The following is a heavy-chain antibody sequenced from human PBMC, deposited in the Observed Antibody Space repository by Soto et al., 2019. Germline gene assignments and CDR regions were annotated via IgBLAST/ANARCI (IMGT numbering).Heavy chain of an antibody. D-gene: IGHD3-10*01. CDR3: ARQGFGELHGLVDV. V-gene: IGHV4-59*08. CDR1: GGSLRSYY. J-gene: IGHJ6*02. CDR2: INYSGGT. Sequence: QVQLQESGPRLVKPSETLSLTCTVSGGSLRSYYCSWFRQPPGKGLEWVGYINYSGGTFYNPSLKRRVTLSLDTSNSQYSLMVNSVTATATSVYYCARQGFGELHGLVDVWGQGTTVTVSS.